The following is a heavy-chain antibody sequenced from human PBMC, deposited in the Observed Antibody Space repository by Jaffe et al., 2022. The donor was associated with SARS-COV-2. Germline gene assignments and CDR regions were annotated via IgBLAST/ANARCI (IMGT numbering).Heavy chain of an antibody. CDR1: GFTFSKYG. Sequence: QVQLVESGGGVVQPGRSLRLSCAASGFTFSKYGMHWVRQAPGKGLEWVAVIWYDGSNKDYADSVKGRFTISRDNSKNTLYLQMNSLRAEDTAVYYCARAPNDVTGGWGQGTLVTVSS. CDR3: ARAPNDVTGG. V-gene: IGHV3-33*01. D-gene: IGHD1-20*01. CDR2: IWYDGSNK. J-gene: IGHJ4*02.